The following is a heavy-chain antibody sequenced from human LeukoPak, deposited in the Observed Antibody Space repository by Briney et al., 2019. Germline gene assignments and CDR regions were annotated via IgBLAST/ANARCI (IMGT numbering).Heavy chain of an antibody. V-gene: IGHV4-39*01. J-gene: IGHJ4*02. CDR2: IYYSGST. Sequence: ASETLSLTCTVSGGSISSDNYYWGWIRQPPGKGLEWIGSIYYSGSTYYNPSLKSRITISVDTSKNQFSLKMRSVTAADTAVYYCARPTSKLGSFDYWGQGTLVTVSS. CDR3: ARPTSKLGSFDY. CDR1: GGSISSDNYY. D-gene: IGHD2/OR15-2a*01.